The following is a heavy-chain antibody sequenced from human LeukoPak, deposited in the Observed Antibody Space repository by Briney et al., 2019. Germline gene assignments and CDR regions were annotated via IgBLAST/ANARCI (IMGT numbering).Heavy chain of an antibody. CDR2: INSDGSST. V-gene: IGHV3-74*01. J-gene: IGHJ6*03. CDR1: GFTFSSYW. D-gene: IGHD2-15*01. Sequence: GGSLRLSCAASGFTFSSYWMHWVRQAPGKGLVWVSRINSDGSSTRYADSVKGRFTISRDNTKNTLYYWARATGCGGGGCPISHFYYYYQMDVWGKGTSVTVSS. CDR3: HFYYYYQMDV.